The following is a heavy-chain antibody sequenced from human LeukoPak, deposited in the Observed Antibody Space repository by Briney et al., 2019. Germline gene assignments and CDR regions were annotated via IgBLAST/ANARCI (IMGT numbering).Heavy chain of an antibody. CDR3: ARDQWYYDSSGYGDY. D-gene: IGHD3-22*01. CDR2: IYSGGST. Sequence: GGSLRLSCAASGFTVSSNYMSWVRRAPGKGLEWVSVIYSGGSTYYADSVKGRFTISRDNSKNTLYLQMNSLRAEDTAVYYCARDQWYYDSSGYGDYWGQGTLVTVSS. CDR1: GFTVSSNY. J-gene: IGHJ4*02. V-gene: IGHV3-53*01.